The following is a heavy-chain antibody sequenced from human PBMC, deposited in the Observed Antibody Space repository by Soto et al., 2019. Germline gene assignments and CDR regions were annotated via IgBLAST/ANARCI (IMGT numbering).Heavy chain of an antibody. J-gene: IGHJ4*02. CDR1: GFTFSSYW. D-gene: IGHD3-3*01. CDR2: IKQDGSEK. V-gene: IGHV3-7*05. Sequence: GGSLRLSCAASGFTFSSYWMSWVRQAPGKGLEWVANIKQDGSEKYYVDSVKGRFTISRDNAKTSLYLQMNSLRAEDTAVYYCASANYDFWSGYIDYWGQGTLVTVSS. CDR3: ASANYDFWSGYIDY.